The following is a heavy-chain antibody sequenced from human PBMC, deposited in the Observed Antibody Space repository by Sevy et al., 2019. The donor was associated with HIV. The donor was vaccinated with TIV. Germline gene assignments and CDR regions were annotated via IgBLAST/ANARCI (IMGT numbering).Heavy chain of an antibody. D-gene: IGHD2-15*01. V-gene: IGHV4-61*01. J-gene: IGHJ6*02. CDR1: GGSVSSGSYY. Sequence: SETLSLTCTVSGGSVSSGSYYWSWIQQPPGKGLEWIGYIYYSGSTNYRPSLKSRVTISVDTSKNQFSLKLSSVAAADTAVYYCARGIVVVVAATHYYYYGMDVWGQGTTVTVSS. CDR2: IYYSGST. CDR3: ARGIVVVVAATHYYYYGMDV.